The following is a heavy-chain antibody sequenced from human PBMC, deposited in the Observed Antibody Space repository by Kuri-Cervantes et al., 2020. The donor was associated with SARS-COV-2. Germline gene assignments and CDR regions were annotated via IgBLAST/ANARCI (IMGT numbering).Heavy chain of an antibody. Sequence: GESLKISCAASGFTFSSYSMNWVRQAPGKGLEWVAVISYDGSNKYYADSVKGRFTISRDNSKNTLYLQMNSLRAEDTAVYYCARGNFPPYDFWSGYYTYYFDYWGQGTLVTVSS. J-gene: IGHJ4*02. CDR2: ISYDGSNK. V-gene: IGHV3-30*03. D-gene: IGHD3-3*01. CDR1: GFTFSSYS. CDR3: ARGNFPPYDFWSGYYTYYFDY.